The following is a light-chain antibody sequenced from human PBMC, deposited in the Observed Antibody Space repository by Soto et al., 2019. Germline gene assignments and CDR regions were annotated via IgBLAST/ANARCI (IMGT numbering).Light chain of an antibody. J-gene: IGKJ3*01. CDR3: MQGSHWPFT. CDR2: KVS. CDR1: QSLLYSDGNTY. V-gene: IGKV2-30*01. Sequence: DIVLTQSPLYLPVTLGQPASISCRSSQSLLYSDGNTYLNWFQQRPGQSLRRLMQKVSARDSGVPERVSGSGSGTDFTLKISWLEAEDVGLYYCMQGSHWPFTFGPGNTVDI.